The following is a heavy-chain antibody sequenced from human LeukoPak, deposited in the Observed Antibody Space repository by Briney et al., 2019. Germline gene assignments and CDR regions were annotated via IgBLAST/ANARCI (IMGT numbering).Heavy chain of an antibody. CDR1: GFTFSSYA. Sequence: GGSLRLSCAASGFTFSSYAMHWVRQAPGKGLMWVSSINTDGRTTRYAASVQGRFTISRDNAKNTLSLQMNSLRDDDTAVYYCARAGASGWYAAGWFDPWGQGTLVTVSS. V-gene: IGHV3-74*01. J-gene: IGHJ5*02. CDR2: INTDGRTT. D-gene: IGHD6-19*01. CDR3: ARAGASGWYAAGWFDP.